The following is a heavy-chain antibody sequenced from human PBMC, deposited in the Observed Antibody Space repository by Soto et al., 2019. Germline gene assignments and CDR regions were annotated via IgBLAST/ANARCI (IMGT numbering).Heavy chain of an antibody. J-gene: IGHJ6*02. Sequence: SETLSVPCTVSGGTIVRVAYFCICICHSPGQGLEWIGHIHFTGSTYHNPSLKSRLTISVDTSKNQFSLKLTSVTAADTAVYYCARAHRDLQQLVHYYYSMAVWGQGTTVPVSS. CDR2: IHFTGST. D-gene: IGHD6-13*01. CDR1: GGTIVRVAYF. V-gene: IGHV4-30-4*01. CDR3: ARAHRDLQQLVHYYYSMAV.